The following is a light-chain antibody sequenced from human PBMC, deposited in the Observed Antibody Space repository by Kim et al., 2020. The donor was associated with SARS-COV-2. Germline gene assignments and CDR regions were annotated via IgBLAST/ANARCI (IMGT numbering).Light chain of an antibody. CDR1: SSDIDGYKY. CDR2: EVD. J-gene: IGLJ1*01. Sequence: QSITISCTGTSSDIDGYKYVSWYQQPPGKAPNLVIYEVDNRPSGVSIRFSGSKSGNTASLTISGLQAEDEADYYCSSYIRGSTNYVFGTGTKVTVL. CDR3: SSYIRGSTNYV. V-gene: IGLV2-14*01.